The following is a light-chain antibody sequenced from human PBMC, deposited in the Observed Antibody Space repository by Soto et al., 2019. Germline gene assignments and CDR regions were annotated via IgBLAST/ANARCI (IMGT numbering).Light chain of an antibody. J-gene: IGKJ1*01. Sequence: EIVLTQSPGTLSLSPGERATLSCRASQSVSSSYLAWYQQKPGQAPRLLIYGASSGATGIPDRFSGSGSGTDFTLTISRLEPEDFAVYYCQQYGSSRVTFGQGTKVEIK. CDR2: GAS. CDR3: QQYGSSRVT. V-gene: IGKV3-20*01. CDR1: QSVSSSY.